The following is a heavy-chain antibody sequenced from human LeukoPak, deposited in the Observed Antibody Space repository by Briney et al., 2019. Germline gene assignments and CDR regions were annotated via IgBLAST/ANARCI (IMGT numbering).Heavy chain of an antibody. CDR2: IKQDGTVK. J-gene: IGHJ4*02. V-gene: IGHV3-7*01. Sequence: GGSLRLSCAASGFTFSNFWMTWVRQAPGKGLEWVANIKQDGTVKYYMDSVKGRFTISRDNAKNSLYLQMNTLRAEDTAIYYCAKGRGLEYWGQGTLVTVSS. CDR3: AKGRGLEY. D-gene: IGHD5-24*01. CDR1: GFTFSNFW.